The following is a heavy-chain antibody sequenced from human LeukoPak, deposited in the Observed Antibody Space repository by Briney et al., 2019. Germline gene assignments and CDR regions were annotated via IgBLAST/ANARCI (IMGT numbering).Heavy chain of an antibody. CDR1: GFTFSSYG. Sequence: PGRSLRLSCAASGFTFSSYGMHWVRQAPGKGLEWVAVIWYDGSNKYYADSVKGRFTISRYNSKNTLYLQMNSLRAEDTAVYYCARDLMESDFWSGGIPKRYGMDVWGQGTTVTVSS. CDR2: IWYDGSNK. V-gene: IGHV3-33*01. J-gene: IGHJ6*02. CDR3: ARDLMESDFWSGGIPKRYGMDV. D-gene: IGHD3-3*01.